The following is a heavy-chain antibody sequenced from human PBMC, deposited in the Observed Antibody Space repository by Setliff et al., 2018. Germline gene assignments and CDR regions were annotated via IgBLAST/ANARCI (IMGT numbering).Heavy chain of an antibody. V-gene: IGHV4-34*01. J-gene: IGHJ3*02. Sequence: PSETLSLTCAVYGGSFSGYYWSWIRQPPGKGLEWIGEINHSGSTNYNPSLKSRVTISVDTSKNQFSLKLSSVTAADTAEYYCARGDVDTAMVGFAFDIWGQGTMVTVSS. CDR2: INHSGST. D-gene: IGHD5-18*01. CDR1: GGSFSGYY. CDR3: ARGDVDTAMVGFAFDI.